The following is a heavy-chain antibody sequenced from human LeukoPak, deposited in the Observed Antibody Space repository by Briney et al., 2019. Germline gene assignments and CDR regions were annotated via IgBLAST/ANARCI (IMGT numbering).Heavy chain of an antibody. D-gene: IGHD6-13*01. Sequence: PSETLSLTCSVSGYSISSGSYWGWIRQPPGKGLEWIGEINHSGSTNYNPSLKSRVTISVDTSKNQFSLKLSSVTAADTAVYYCARGRIARYWGQGTLVTVSS. CDR3: ARGRIARY. V-gene: IGHV4-38-2*02. CDR1: GYSISSGSY. CDR2: INHSGST. J-gene: IGHJ4*02.